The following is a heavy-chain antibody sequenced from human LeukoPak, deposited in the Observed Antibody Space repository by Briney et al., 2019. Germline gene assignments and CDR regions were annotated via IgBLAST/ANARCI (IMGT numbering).Heavy chain of an antibody. D-gene: IGHD3-10*01. CDR2: IQNHGGDK. Sequence: GGSLRLSCAASGIRFSGSGMHWVRQAPGKGLEWVSFIQNHGGDKYYADSVKGRFTISRDNSKNTLYLQMNSLRAEDTGVYYCAKDLLRFGELLWRGGVDYWGQGTLVTVSS. CDR3: AKDLLRFGELLWRGGVDY. V-gene: IGHV3-30*02. CDR1: GIRFSGSG. J-gene: IGHJ4*02.